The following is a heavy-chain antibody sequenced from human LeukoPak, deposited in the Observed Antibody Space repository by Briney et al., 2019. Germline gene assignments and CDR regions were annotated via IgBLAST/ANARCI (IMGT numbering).Heavy chain of an antibody. Sequence: GGSLRLSCAASGFTFSTFAMHWVRQAPGKGLEWVALLPYDSSNEQYADSVKGRFTISRDNSKNTLYLQMDSLRDEDTAVYYCARDLPPNDYWGQGTLVTVSS. J-gene: IGHJ4*02. CDR2: LPYDSSNE. CDR3: ARDLPPNDY. CDR1: GFTFSTFA. V-gene: IGHV3-30*01.